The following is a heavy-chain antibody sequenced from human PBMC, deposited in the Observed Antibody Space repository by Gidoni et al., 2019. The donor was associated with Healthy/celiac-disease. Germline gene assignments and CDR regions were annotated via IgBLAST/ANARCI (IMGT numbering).Heavy chain of an antibody. CDR3: ARDVTNSGSWWYYYYGMDV. J-gene: IGHJ6*02. CDR2: ISGSGSTI. Sequence: AASGFPFSAYYMCWIRLAAGKGPAWVSYISGSGSTIYYADSLKGRFTISRDNAKNSLYLQRNSLRAEDTAVYYGARDVTNSGSWWYYYYGMDVWGQGTTVTVSS. V-gene: IGHV3-11*01. CDR1: GFPFSAYY. D-gene: IGHD6-13*01.